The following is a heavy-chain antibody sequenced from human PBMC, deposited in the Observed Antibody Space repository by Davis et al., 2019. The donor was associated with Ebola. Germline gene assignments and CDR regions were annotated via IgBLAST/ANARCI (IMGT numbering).Heavy chain of an antibody. CDR3: ARGRGYSSSGGKFDP. CDR1: GGSISSSSYY. V-gene: IGHV4-39*01. Sequence: SETLSLTCTVSGGSISSSSYYWGWIRQPPGKGLEWIGSIYYSGSTYYNPSLKSRVTISVDTSKNQFSLKLSSVTAADTAVYYCARGRGYSSSGGKFDPWGQGTLVTVSS. D-gene: IGHD6-6*01. CDR2: IYYSGST. J-gene: IGHJ5*02.